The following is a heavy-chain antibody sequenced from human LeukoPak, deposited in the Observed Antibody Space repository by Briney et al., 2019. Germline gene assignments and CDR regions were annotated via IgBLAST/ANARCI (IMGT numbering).Heavy chain of an antibody. CDR3: VKGRQRELPLYS. V-gene: IGHV3-23*01. Sequence: GGSLRLSCTASGFTFSSYAMTWVRQAPGKGLEWVSAISGSGGRSTYYADSVKGRFTISRDNSKTTLYLQMNGRGAEDTAVYYCVKGRQRELPLYSWGQGTLVTVSS. CDR1: GFTFSSYA. CDR2: ISGSGGRST. J-gene: IGHJ4*02. D-gene: IGHD1-26*01.